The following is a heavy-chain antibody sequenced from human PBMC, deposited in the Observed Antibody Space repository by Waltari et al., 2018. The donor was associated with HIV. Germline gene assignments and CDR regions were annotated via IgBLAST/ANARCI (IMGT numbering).Heavy chain of an antibody. D-gene: IGHD3-22*01. Sequence: EVQLVESGGGLVKPGGSLRLSCAASGFTFSSYRMNWVRQAPGKGLEWVSSISSSSSYIYYADSVKGRFTISRDNAKNSLYLQMNSLRAEDTAVYYCARDGSYYDSSGYKHWGQGTLVTVSS. CDR1: GFTFSSYR. CDR3: ARDGSYYDSSGYKH. CDR2: ISSSSSYI. J-gene: IGHJ1*01. V-gene: IGHV3-21*01.